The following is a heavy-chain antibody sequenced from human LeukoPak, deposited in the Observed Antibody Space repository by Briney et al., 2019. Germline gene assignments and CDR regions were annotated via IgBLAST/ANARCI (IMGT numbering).Heavy chain of an antibody. Sequence: PGGSLRLSCAASGFSFSSYAMNWVRQAPGKGLEWLSYISSRSTAIYYADSVKGRFTISRDNAKSSLYLQMNSLRAEDTAVYYCAGGTRDSGLKWGPGTSVTVSS. CDR3: AGGTRDSGLK. J-gene: IGHJ4*02. CDR2: ISSRSTAI. CDR1: GFSFSSYA. D-gene: IGHD6-19*01. V-gene: IGHV3-48*04.